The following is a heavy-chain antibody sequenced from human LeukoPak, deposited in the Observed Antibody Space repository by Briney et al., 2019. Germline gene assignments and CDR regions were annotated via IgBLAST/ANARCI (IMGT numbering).Heavy chain of an antibody. V-gene: IGHV3-30*18. CDR2: ITSDGSDK. J-gene: IGHJ4*02. Sequence: GRSLRLSCAASGLTFSYYGMHWVRQAPSKGLEWVAVITSDGSDKYHADSVKGRFTISRDNSRDTLYLQMNSLRAEDTAIYYCAKLISTVDYWGQGTLVTVSS. CDR1: GLTFSYYG. D-gene: IGHD2-21*01. CDR3: AKLISTVDY.